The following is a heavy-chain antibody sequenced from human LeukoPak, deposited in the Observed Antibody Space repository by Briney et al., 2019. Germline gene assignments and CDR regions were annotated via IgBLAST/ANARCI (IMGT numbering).Heavy chain of an antibody. V-gene: IGHV3-7*01. CDR1: GFTFSNAW. Sequence: GGSLRLSCAASGFTFSNAWMSWVRQAPGKGLEWMANIKQDGSEKYYVDSVKGRFTISRDNAKNSLYLQMNSLRAEDTAVYYCARDSSSSSGFFYYGMDVWGQGTTVTVSS. CDR3: ARDSSSSSGFFYYGMDV. J-gene: IGHJ6*02. D-gene: IGHD6-6*01. CDR2: IKQDGSEK.